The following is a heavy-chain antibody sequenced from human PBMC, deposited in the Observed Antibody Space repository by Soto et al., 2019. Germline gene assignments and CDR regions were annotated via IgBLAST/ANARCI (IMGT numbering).Heavy chain of an antibody. CDR1: GFSLTQYW. J-gene: IGHJ4*02. V-gene: IGHV3-7*01. CDR2: INEDGTKR. D-gene: IGHD2-15*01. Sequence: HPGGSLRLSCIASGFSLTQYWMSWVRQTPRKGLEWVAKINEDGTKRDYMESVEGRFTISRDNAKNSVSLQMNSLRADDTAVYFCTRWDGRCSGGSCFFDSWGQGTLVTVSS. CDR3: TRWDGRCSGGSCFFDS.